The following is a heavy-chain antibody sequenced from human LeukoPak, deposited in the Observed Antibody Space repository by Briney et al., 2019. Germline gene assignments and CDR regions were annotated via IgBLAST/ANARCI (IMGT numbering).Heavy chain of an antibody. CDR2: LSASGGSS. CDR1: GFTFSSFS. D-gene: IGHD6-13*01. J-gene: IGHJ4*02. V-gene: IGHV3-23*01. Sequence: GGSLRLSCSASGFTFSSFSMSWVRQAPGKGLEWVSALSASGGSSYYAASMKGRFTISRDNSKNTLYLQLNSLTAEDTAVYYCAKSHERASWFNFAYWGQGTLVTVSS. CDR3: AKSHERASWFNFAY.